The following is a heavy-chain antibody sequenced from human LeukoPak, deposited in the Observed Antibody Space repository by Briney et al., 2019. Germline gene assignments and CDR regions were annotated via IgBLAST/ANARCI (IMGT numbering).Heavy chain of an antibody. D-gene: IGHD1-14*01. CDR1: GGSIKTSC. CDR2: IYYNGYT. J-gene: IGHJ4*02. CDR3: ARHRRNLNEDRFREGEPNFDY. Sequence: SETLSLTCTVSGGSIKTSCWSWIRQPPGKGLEWIGYIYYNGYTDYNPSLKSRVTISVDTSKNQLSLHMSSVTASDSAIYYCARHRRNLNEDRFREGEPNFDYWGQGTLVTVSS. V-gene: IGHV4-59*08.